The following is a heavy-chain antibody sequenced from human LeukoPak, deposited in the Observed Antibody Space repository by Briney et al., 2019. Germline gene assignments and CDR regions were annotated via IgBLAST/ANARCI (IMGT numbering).Heavy chain of an antibody. CDR1: GFTFSSYG. CDR3: AKDFRRISGSYYVFDY. D-gene: IGHD1-26*01. V-gene: IGHV3-30*18. CDR2: ISYDGSNK. J-gene: IGHJ4*02. Sequence: PGGSLRLSCAASGFTFSSYGMHWVRQAPGKGLEWVAVISYDGSNKYYADSVKGRFTIPRDTSKNTLYLQMNSLRAEDTAVYYCAKDFRRISGSYYVFDYWGQGTLVTVSS.